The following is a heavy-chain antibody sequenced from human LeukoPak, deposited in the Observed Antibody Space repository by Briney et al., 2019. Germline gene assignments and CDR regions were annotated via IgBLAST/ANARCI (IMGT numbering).Heavy chain of an antibody. D-gene: IGHD5/OR15-5a*01. CDR3: AKDISTGGVSSYYYYGMDV. V-gene: IGHV3-9*01. J-gene: IGHJ6*02. Sequence: GGSLRLSCAASGFTFDDYGMHWVRHVPGKGLEWVSSISWNGGSVGYADSVKGRFTTSRDNAKNSLYLQMNSLRAEDTALYYCAKDISTGGVSSYYYYGMDVWGQGTTVTVSS. CDR1: GFTFDDYG. CDR2: ISWNGGSV.